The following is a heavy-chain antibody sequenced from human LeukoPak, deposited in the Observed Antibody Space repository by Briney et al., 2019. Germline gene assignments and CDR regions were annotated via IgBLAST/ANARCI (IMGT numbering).Heavy chain of an antibody. CDR1: GFTFSSYD. CDR2: IYYSGST. D-gene: IGHD3-22*01. CDR3: ARHHSSGYYRDAFDI. J-gene: IGHJ3*02. Sequence: GSLRLSCAASGFTFSSYDMRWVRQPPGKGLEWIGSIYYSGSTYYNPSLKSRVTISVDTSKNQFSLKLSSVTAADTAVYYCARHHSSGYYRDAFDIWGQGTMLTVSS. V-gene: IGHV4-39*01.